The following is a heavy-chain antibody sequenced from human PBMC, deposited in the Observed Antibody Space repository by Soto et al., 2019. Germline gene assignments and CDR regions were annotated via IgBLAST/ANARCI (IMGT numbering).Heavy chain of an antibody. J-gene: IGHJ4*02. CDR3: VHTSGSGNSACFDY. CDR1: GFSLSTSIVG. CDR2: IYWDDDK. D-gene: IGHD3-10*01. V-gene: IGHV2-5*02. Sequence: QITLKESGPTLVKPTQTLTLTCTFSGFSLSTSIVGVGWIRQPPGKALEWLALIYWDDDKRYSPSLKNRLTITKDTSKNQVVLTMTNADPVDTATYYCVHTSGSGNSACFDYWGQGTLVTVSS.